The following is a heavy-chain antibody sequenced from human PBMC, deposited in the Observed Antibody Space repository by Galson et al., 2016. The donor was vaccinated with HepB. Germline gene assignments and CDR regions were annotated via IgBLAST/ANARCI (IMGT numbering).Heavy chain of an antibody. D-gene: IGHD2-21*02. CDR2: IYSSGTT. CDR3: ARFGGDWGF. J-gene: IGHJ1*01. V-gene: IGHV4-59*08. CDR1: GGSVSGYY. Sequence: SETLSLTCTVSGGSVSGYYWNWIRQSPGKGLEWIGYIYSSGTTTYNPSLESRVTISVDTSKNQFSLKLRSLTATDTAVYYCARFGGDWGFWGQGNLVIVSS.